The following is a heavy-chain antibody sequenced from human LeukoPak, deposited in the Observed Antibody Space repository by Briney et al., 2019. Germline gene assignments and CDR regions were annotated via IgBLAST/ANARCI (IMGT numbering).Heavy chain of an antibody. CDR3: AKDQKWELDAFDI. J-gene: IGHJ3*02. CDR1: GFTFDAYA. CDR2: VSWNSGSI. V-gene: IGHV3-9*01. D-gene: IGHD1-26*01. Sequence: GGSLRLSCAASGFTFDAYAMHWVRQAPGKGLEWVSGVSWNSGSIGYADSVKGRFTISRDNAKNSLYLQMNSLRAEDTALYYCAKDQKWELDAFDIWGQGTMVTVSS.